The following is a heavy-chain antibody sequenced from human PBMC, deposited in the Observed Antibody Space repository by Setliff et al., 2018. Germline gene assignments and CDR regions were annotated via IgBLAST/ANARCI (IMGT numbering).Heavy chain of an antibody. CDR1: DDSISSRHYY. D-gene: IGHD3-22*01. CDR3: ARLYSSGYYSVAGSYFDY. CDR2: IYTSWST. V-gene: IGHV4-61*09. J-gene: IGHJ4*02. Sequence: PSETLSLTCTVSDDSISSRHYYWSWIRQPAGKGLEWLGQIYTSWSTNYNPSLKGRAALSIDASKKQFSLKLSSVTAADTAVYYCARLYSSGYYSVAGSYFDYWGQGTLVTVSS.